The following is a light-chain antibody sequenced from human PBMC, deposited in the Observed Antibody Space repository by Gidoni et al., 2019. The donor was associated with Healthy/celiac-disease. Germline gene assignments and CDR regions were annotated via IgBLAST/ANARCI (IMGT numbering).Light chain of an antibody. CDR2: GAS. CDR3: QQYGSSHRT. V-gene: IGKV3-20*01. J-gene: IGKJ1*01. Sequence: EIVLTQSPGTLSLSPGERATLSCRASQSVSGSYLAWYQQKPGQAPRLLIYGASSRATGSPDRFSGSGSGTDFTLTISRLEPEDFAVYYCQQYGSSHRTFGQGTKVEIK. CDR1: QSVSGSY.